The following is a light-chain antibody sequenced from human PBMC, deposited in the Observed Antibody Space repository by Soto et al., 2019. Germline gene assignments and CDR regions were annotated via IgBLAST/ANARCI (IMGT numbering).Light chain of an antibody. J-gene: IGLJ1*01. V-gene: IGLV1-44*01. Sequence: QSVLTQPPSASGTPGQRVTISCSGSSSNIGSNTVNWYQQLPGTAPKLLIYTNDQRPSRVPDRFSGSKSGTSASLAISGLQSEDEADYYCATWDDSLNAYVFGIGTKLTVL. CDR1: SSNIGSNT. CDR2: TND. CDR3: ATWDDSLNAYV.